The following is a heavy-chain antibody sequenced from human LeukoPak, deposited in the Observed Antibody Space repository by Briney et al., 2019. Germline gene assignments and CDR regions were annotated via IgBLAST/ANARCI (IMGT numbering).Heavy chain of an antibody. D-gene: IGHD2-2*01. CDR1: GYTLTTYV. CDR2: MNPVSGDT. CDR3: ARRFSYAADFDY. J-gene: IGHJ4*02. Sequence: ASVKVSCKASGYTLTTYVNWVRQATGQGLEWMGWMNPVSGDTAYAQKFQGRVTLSRNTSTDTAYMELSSLRSEYTAIYFCARRFSYAADFDYWGQGTLVTVSS. V-gene: IGHV1-8*01.